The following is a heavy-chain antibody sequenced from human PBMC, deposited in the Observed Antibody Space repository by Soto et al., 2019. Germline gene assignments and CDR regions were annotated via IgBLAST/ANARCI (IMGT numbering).Heavy chain of an antibody. Sequence: GGSLRLSCAASGFTFSGSAMHWVRQASGKGLEWVGRIRSKANSYATAYAASVKGRFTISRDNAKNSLFLQMNSLRAEDTAVYYCARASMAHFDYWGHGTLVTVSS. J-gene: IGHJ4*01. CDR3: ARASMAHFDY. D-gene: IGHD3-10*01. CDR1: GFTFSGSA. CDR2: IRSKANSYAT. V-gene: IGHV3-73*01.